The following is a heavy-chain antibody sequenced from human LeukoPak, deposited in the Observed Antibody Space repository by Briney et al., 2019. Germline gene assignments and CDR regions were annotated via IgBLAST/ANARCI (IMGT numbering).Heavy chain of an antibody. CDR1: GGSISSGSYY. CDR2: IYTSGRT. J-gene: IGHJ4*02. V-gene: IGHV4-61*02. D-gene: IGHD5-12*01. CDR3: ARSVGQWLRSNSFDY. Sequence: PSQTLSLTCTVSGGSISSGSYYWSWIRQPAGKGLEWIGRIYTSGRTNYNPSLKSRVTISVDTSKNQFSLKLSSVTAADTAVYYCARSVGQWLRSNSFDYWGQGTLVTVSS.